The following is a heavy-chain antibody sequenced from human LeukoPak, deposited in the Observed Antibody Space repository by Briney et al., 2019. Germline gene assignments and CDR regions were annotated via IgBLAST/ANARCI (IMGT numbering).Heavy chain of an antibody. CDR1: GGSISSYY. Sequence: SETLSLTCTVSGGSISSYYWSWIRQPAGKGLEWIGRIYTSGSTNYNPSLKSRVTMSVDTSKDQFSLKLSSVTAADTAVYYCARDAHTYCGGDCPVDYWGQGTLVTVSS. CDR2: IYTSGST. V-gene: IGHV4-4*07. J-gene: IGHJ4*02. CDR3: ARDAHTYCGGDCPVDY. D-gene: IGHD2-21*02.